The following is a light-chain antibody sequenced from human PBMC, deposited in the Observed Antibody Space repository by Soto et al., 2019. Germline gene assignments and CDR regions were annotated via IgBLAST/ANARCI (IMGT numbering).Light chain of an antibody. V-gene: IGLV1-40*01. Sequence: QSVLTQPPSVSGAPGQRVTISCTGSSSNIGAGYDVHWYQQLPGTAPKLMIYEVSNRPSGVSSRFSGSKSGNAASLTISELQAEDEADYYCLSYAGNSLNYVFGTGRKATVL. CDR2: EVS. CDR3: LSYAGNSLNYV. CDR1: SSNIGAGYD. J-gene: IGLJ1*01.